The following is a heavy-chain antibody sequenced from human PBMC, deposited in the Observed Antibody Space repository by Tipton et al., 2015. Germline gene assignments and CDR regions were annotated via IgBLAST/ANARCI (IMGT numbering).Heavy chain of an antibody. V-gene: IGHV4-4*07. J-gene: IGHJ4*02. CDR3: ARGDVAAAGTFDF. CDR1: AGSISTYY. Sequence: TLSLTCSISAGSISTYYWSWIRQPAGKRLEWIGRIFTSGTTNYNPSLKSRVAISVDASKNQFSLELKPVTAADTAMYYCARGDVAAAGTFDFWGQGTLVTVSS. D-gene: IGHD2-15*01. CDR2: IFTSGTT.